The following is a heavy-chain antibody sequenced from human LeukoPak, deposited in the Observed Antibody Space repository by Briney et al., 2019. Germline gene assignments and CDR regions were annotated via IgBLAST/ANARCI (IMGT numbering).Heavy chain of an antibody. CDR3: ARDGAIVAGTAQH. V-gene: IGHV3-53*01. D-gene: IGHD5-12*01. CDR1: GFTFSDYY. CDR2: IYAGGNT. Sequence: GGSLRLSCAASGFTFSDYYMGWVRQAPGKGLEWVSIIYAGGNTYYADSVKGRFTISRDTSNNTAYLEMNSLRVEDTAIYYCARDGAIVAGTAQHWGQGALVTVSS. J-gene: IGHJ1*01.